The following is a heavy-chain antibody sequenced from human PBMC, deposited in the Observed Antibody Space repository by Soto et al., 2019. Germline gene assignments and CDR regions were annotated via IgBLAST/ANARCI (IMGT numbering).Heavy chain of an antibody. Sequence: QVQLVQSGAEVKKPGASVKDSCKASGYTFTSYAMHWVRQAPGQRLEWMGWINAGNGNTKYSQKFQGRVTITRDTSASTAFMEITSLRSEDTAVYYCARDHQWLERGADYWGQGTLVTVSS. CDR3: ARDHQWLERGADY. J-gene: IGHJ4*02. V-gene: IGHV1-3*01. CDR1: GYTFTSYA. D-gene: IGHD6-19*01. CDR2: INAGNGNT.